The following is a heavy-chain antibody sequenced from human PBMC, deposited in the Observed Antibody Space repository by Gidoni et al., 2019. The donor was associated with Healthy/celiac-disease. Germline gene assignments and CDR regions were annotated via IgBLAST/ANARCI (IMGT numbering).Heavy chain of an antibody. CDR1: GFTFSSYG. CDR2: ISYDGSNK. J-gene: IGHJ4*02. CDR3: AKDGLRYCSGGSCYADY. Sequence: QVQLVESGGGVAQPGRSLRPSCAASGFTFSSYGMHWVRQAQGKGLEWVAVISYDGSNKYYADSVKGRFTISRDNSKNTLYLQMNSLRAEDTAVYYCAKDGLRYCSGGSCYADYWGQGTLVTVSS. V-gene: IGHV3-30*18. D-gene: IGHD2-15*01.